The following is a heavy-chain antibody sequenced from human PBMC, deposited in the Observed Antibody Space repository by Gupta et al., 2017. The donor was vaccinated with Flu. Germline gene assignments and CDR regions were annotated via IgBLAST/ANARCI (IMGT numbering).Heavy chain of an antibody. J-gene: IGHJ5*02. CDR1: GFTFSNYW. CDR3: ADPYCRSIMCPP. Sequence: EVQVVESGGGLVQPGGSLRLSCAGSGFTFSNYWMSWVRQAPGKGLEWVANINFDGSEKYYVDSVKGRFTISRDNAKNSLFLQMDSLRAEDTAVYYCADPYCRSIMCPPWGQGTLVTVSS. D-gene: IGHD2-21*01. V-gene: IGHV3-7*01. CDR2: INFDGSEK.